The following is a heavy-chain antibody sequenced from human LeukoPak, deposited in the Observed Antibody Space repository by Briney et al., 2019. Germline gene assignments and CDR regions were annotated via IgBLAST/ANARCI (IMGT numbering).Heavy chain of an antibody. CDR2: ISNKGGST. V-gene: IGHV3-64*04. D-gene: IGHD2-2*01. Sequence: QTGGSLRLSCSASGFTFSSYGMHWVRQAPGKGLEYVSGISNKGGSTYYADSVKGRFTISRDNSKNSLYLQMNSLRTDDTALYYCAKVVVAAAPVTYYFYGLDVWGQGTTVTVSS. CDR3: AKVVVAAAPVTYYFYGLDV. CDR1: GFTFSSYG. J-gene: IGHJ6*02.